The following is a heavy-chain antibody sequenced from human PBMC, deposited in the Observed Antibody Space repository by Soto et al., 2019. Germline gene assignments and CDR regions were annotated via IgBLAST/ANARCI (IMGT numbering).Heavy chain of an antibody. V-gene: IGHV3-7*01. D-gene: IGHD2-21*01. CDR2: IKQDGSES. Sequence: GSLRLSCAASGFTFSNYWMSWVRQAPGKGLEWVANIKQDGSESNYADSVKGRFIISRDNAENSLYLQMTSLRAEDTAVYYCASARHIGPWGQGTLVTVSS. CDR3: ASARHIGP. CDR1: GFTFSNYW. J-gene: IGHJ5*02.